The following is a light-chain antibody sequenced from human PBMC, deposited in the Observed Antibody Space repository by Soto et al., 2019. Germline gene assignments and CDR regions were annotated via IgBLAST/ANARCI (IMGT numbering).Light chain of an antibody. Sequence: LQMTQSPSTLPASVGDRITITCRAGPSTSSSLAWYQQKLGKAPKRLLYKVSSLENGVPSWFSGSGSGTALTLTISSLQTDDFATYCCQQYNSYPWTFGQGTKVEIK. CDR2: KVS. CDR3: QQYNSYPWT. J-gene: IGKJ1*01. V-gene: IGKV1-5*03. CDR1: PSTSSS.